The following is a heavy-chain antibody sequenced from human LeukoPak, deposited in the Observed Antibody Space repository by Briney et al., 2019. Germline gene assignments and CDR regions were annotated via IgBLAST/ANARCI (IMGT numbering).Heavy chain of an antibody. CDR1: GATFSSYG. J-gene: IGHJ5*02. CDR2: IIPIFGTA. CDR3: ARVGVAAAGTWWFDP. D-gene: IGHD6-13*01. Sequence: EASVIVSCKASGATFSSYGIGWGSQAPRQGLEWMGGIIPIFGTANYAQKFQGRVTITADKSTSTAYMELSSLRSEDTAVYYCARVGVAAAGTWWFDPWGQGTLVTVSS. V-gene: IGHV1-69*06.